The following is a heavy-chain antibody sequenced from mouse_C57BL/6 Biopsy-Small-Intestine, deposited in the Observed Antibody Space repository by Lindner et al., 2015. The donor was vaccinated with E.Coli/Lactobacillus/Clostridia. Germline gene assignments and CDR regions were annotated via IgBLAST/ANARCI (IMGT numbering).Heavy chain of an antibody. CDR1: GYSFTGYY. V-gene: IGHV1-42*01. J-gene: IGHJ2*01. D-gene: IGHD2-3*01. CDR3: ARKRALYDGYYFDY. Sequence: VQLQESGPELVKPGASVKISCKASGYSFTGYYMNWVKQSPEKSLEWIGEINPSTSGTTYNQKFKAKATLTVDKSSSTAYMQLKSLTSEDSAVYYCARKRALYDGYYFDYWGQGTTLTVSS. CDR2: INPSTSGT.